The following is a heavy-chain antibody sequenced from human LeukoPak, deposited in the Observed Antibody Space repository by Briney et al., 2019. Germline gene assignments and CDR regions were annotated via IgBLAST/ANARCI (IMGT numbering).Heavy chain of an antibody. J-gene: IGHJ4*02. V-gene: IGHV3-23*01. CDR3: AKPANPSYYDILTGYYSYFDY. Sequence: GGSLRLSCAASGFTFSTYAMSWVRQAPGKGLEWVSAISGSGGSTYYADSVKGRFTISRDNSKNTLYLQMNSLRAEDTAVYYCAKPANPSYYDILTGYYSYFDYWGQGTLVTVSS. CDR1: GFTFSTYA. D-gene: IGHD3-9*01. CDR2: ISGSGGST.